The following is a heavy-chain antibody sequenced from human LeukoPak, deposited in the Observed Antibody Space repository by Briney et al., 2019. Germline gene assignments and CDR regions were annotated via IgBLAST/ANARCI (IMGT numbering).Heavy chain of an antibody. CDR2: IIPILGIA. Sequence: ASVKVSCKASGGTFSSYAISWVRQAPGQGLEWMGRIIPILGIANYAQKFQGRVTITADKSTSTAYMELSSLRSEDTAVYYCARDLHDGYSYGYWGQGTLVTVPS. D-gene: IGHD5-18*01. CDR1: GGTFSSYA. CDR3: ARDLHDGYSYGY. V-gene: IGHV1-69*04. J-gene: IGHJ4*02.